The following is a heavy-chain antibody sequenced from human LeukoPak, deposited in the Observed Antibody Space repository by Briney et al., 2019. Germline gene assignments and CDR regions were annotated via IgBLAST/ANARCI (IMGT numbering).Heavy chain of an antibody. CDR2: IDPSDSYT. Sequence: TAGESLKISCKGSGYSFTIYWITWVRQMPGKGLEWMGTIDPSDSYTNYSPSFQGHVTISADKSINTAYLQWSSLKTSDSAIYYCARHFYGDYAFDSWGQGPLVTVSS. D-gene: IGHD4-17*01. CDR1: GYSFTIYW. CDR3: ARHFYGDYAFDS. V-gene: IGHV5-10-1*01. J-gene: IGHJ4*02.